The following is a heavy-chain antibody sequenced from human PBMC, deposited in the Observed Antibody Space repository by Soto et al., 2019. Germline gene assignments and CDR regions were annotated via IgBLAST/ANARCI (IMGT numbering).Heavy chain of an antibody. Sequence: SETLSLTCTVSNDSIRSGTYYWAWIRQPPGRGLEWIGSLSYLGTTDYNPSLKSRVTISKDASKNQLSLKLSSVTAADTAVYYCATRTSDSGWSEENFWGQATLVTVSS. CDR1: NDSIRSGTYY. CDR3: ATRTSDSGWSEENF. J-gene: IGHJ4*02. CDR2: LSYLGTT. D-gene: IGHD6-19*01. V-gene: IGHV4-39*01.